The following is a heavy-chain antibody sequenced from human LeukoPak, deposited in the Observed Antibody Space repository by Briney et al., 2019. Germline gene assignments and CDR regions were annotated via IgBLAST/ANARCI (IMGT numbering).Heavy chain of an antibody. CDR3: AKDRFQGQWLVREFAY. D-gene: IGHD6-19*01. V-gene: IGHV3-23*01. CDR2: ISGSGGTT. Sequence: GGSLRLSCAASGFTFSSYAMSWVRQAPGKGLEWVSGISGSGGTTYYADSVKGRFTISRDNSKNTLYLQMNSLRAEDTAVYYCAKDRFQGQWLVREFAYWGQGTLVTVSS. J-gene: IGHJ4*02. CDR1: GFTFSSYA.